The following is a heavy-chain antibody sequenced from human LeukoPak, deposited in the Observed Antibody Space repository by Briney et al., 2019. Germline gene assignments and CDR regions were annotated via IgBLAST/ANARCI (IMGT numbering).Heavy chain of an antibody. CDR1: GYTFTSYD. V-gene: IGHV1-8*01. J-gene: IGHJ5*02. CDR2: MNPNCGNT. CDR3: ARTPQSTYYDILTGYHNWFDP. Sequence: ASVKVSCKASGYTFTSYDINWVRQATGQGLEWMGWMNPNCGNTGYAQKFQGRVTMTRNTSISTAYMELSSLRSEDTAVYYCARTPQSTYYDILTGYHNWFDPWGQGTLVTVSS. D-gene: IGHD3-9*01.